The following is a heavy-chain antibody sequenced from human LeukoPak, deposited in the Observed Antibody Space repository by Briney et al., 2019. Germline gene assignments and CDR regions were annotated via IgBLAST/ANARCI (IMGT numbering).Heavy chain of an antibody. D-gene: IGHD6-13*01. J-gene: IGHJ4*02. Sequence: SETLSLTCTVCGGSITSYYWSWLRQPPGKGLEWIGYIYYSGSTNYNPSLKSRVTISVDTSKNQFSLRLSSVTAADTAVYYCARVTGYMTEDYFDYWGQGTLITVSS. CDR2: IYYSGST. CDR3: ARVTGYMTEDYFDY. V-gene: IGHV4-59*01. CDR1: GGSITSYY.